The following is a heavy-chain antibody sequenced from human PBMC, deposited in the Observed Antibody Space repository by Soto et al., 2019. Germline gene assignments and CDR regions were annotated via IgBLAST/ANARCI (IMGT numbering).Heavy chain of an antibody. Sequence: QVQLVESGGGVVQPGRSLRLSCAASGFTFSSYAMHWVRQAPGKGLEWVAVISYDGSNKYYADYVKGRFTISRDNSKNALYLQMNSLRAEDTAVYYCAREGDYVLTWGQGTLVTVSS. J-gene: IGHJ5*02. CDR2: ISYDGSNK. V-gene: IGHV3-30-3*01. D-gene: IGHD3-16*01. CDR1: GFTFSSYA. CDR3: AREGDYVLT.